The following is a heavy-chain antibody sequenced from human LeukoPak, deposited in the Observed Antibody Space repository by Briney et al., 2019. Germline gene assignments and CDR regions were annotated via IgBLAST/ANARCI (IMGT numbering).Heavy chain of an antibody. D-gene: IGHD2-21*02. CDR2: INPSSGST. Sequence: ASVKVSCKTSGYTFTSYYVHWVRQAPGQGLEWMGIINPSSGSTTYARSFQGRVTVTRDTSTSTVYMELSSLRSEDTAVYYCGRDYGVTPRWGYFDNWGQGTLVTVSS. CDR3: GRDYGVTPRWGYFDN. J-gene: IGHJ4*02. V-gene: IGHV1-46*01. CDR1: GYTFTSYY.